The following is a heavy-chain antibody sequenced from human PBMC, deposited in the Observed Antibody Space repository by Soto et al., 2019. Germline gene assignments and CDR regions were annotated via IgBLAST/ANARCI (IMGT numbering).Heavy chain of an antibody. CDR3: ARSGAYSGYDFIDY. CDR2: IWYDGSNK. Sequence: PGGSLRLSCAASAFTFSSYGMHWVRQAPGKGLEWVAVIWYDGSNKYYADSVKGRFTISRDNSKNTLYLQLNRLRDEDTAVYYCARSGAYSGYDFIDYWGQGTLVTVSS. V-gene: IGHV3-33*01. D-gene: IGHD5-12*01. CDR1: AFTFSSYG. J-gene: IGHJ4*02.